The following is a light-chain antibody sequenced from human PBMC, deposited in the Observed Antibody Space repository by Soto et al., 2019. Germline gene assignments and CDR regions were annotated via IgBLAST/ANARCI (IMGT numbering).Light chain of an antibody. Sequence: VMTQSPATLSVSPGDTATLSCRSSQNIHINLAWYQQKPGQAPTLLIYGVSARAPGVPARFGGTGSGTEFTLTIRNLQPEDFATYYCQQGNSIPLTFGGGTRVEI. CDR2: GVS. J-gene: IGKJ4*01. CDR1: QNIHIN. V-gene: IGKV3-15*01. CDR3: QQGNSIPLT.